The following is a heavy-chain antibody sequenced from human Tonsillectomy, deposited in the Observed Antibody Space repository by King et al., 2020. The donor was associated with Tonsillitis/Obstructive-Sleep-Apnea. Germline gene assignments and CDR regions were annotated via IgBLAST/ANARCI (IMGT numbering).Heavy chain of an antibody. CDR2: IRSKAYGGTT. CDR1: GFTFGDYA. V-gene: IGHV3-49*04. D-gene: IGHD2-2*01. Sequence: VQLVESGGGLVQPGRSLRLSCTASGFTFGDYAMTWVRQAPGKGLEWVGFIRSKAYGGTTEYAASVEGRFTISRDDSKSIAYLQMNSLKTEDTAVYYCTRKGTYCSSTSCYGFYYYYMDVWGKGTTVTVSS. J-gene: IGHJ6*03. CDR3: TRKGTYCSSTSCYGFYYYYMDV.